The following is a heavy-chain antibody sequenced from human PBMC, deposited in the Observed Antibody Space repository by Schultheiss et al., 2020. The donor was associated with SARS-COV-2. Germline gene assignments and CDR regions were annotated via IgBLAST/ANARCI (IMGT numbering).Heavy chain of an antibody. CDR3: ARGYCSSTSCYTYYYYGMDV. Sequence: GGSLRLSCAASGFTFSSYGMHWVRQAPGKGLEWVAVIWYDGSNKYYADSVKGRFTISRDNSKNTLYLQMNSLRAEDTAVYYCARGYCSSTSCYTYYYYGMDVWGQGTTVTVSS. CDR2: IWYDGSNK. D-gene: IGHD2-2*02. J-gene: IGHJ6*02. CDR1: GFTFSSYG. V-gene: IGHV3-33*01.